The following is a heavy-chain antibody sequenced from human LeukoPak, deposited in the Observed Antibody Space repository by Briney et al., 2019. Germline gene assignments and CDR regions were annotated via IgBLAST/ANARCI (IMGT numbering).Heavy chain of an antibody. CDR2: IYYSGNS. J-gene: IGHJ6*03. Sequence: ASETLSLTCTVSGGSIGSFYWSWIRQPPGKGLEWIGYIYYSGNSNYNPSLKSRVAMSVDAPKNQFSLKVTSVTAADTAVYYCARESSTPYYYYMDVWGKGTTVTISS. V-gene: IGHV4-59*01. D-gene: IGHD2-2*01. CDR1: GGSIGSFY. CDR3: ARESSTPYYYYMDV.